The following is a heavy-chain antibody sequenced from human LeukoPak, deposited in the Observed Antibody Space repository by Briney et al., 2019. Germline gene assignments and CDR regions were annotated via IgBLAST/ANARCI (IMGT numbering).Heavy chain of an antibody. V-gene: IGHV1-69*05. J-gene: IGHJ4*02. D-gene: IGHD3-16*01. CDR1: GGTFSSYA. CDR2: IIPIFGTA. Sequence: ASVKVSCEASGGTFSSYAISWVRQAPGQGLEWMGGIIPIFGTANYAQKFQGRVTITTDESTSTAYMELSSLGSEDTAVYYCARGGPLGYYFDYWGQGTLVTVSS. CDR3: ARGGPLGYYFDY.